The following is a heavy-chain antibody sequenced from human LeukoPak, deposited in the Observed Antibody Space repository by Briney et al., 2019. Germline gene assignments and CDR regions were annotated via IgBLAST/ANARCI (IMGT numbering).Heavy chain of an antibody. CDR3: ARDVQRYYYGSGSYGGGY. D-gene: IGHD3-10*01. J-gene: IGHJ4*02. Sequence: PGGSLRLSCAASGFTFSSYAMSWVRQAPGKGLEWVANIKQDGSEKYYVDSVKGRFTISRDNAKNSLYLQMNSLRAEDTAVYYCARDVQRYYYGSGSYGGGYWGQGTLVTVSS. CDR1: GFTFSSYA. CDR2: IKQDGSEK. V-gene: IGHV3-7*01.